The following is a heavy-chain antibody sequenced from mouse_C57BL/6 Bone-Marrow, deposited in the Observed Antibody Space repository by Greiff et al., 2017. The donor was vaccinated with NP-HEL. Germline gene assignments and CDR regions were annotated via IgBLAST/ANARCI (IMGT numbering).Heavy chain of an antibody. CDR3: AKGDGYYVAY. J-gene: IGHJ3*01. V-gene: IGHV1-42*01. Sequence: VQLQQSGPELVKPGASVKISCKASGYSFTGYYMNWVKQSPEKSLEWIGEINPSTGGTTYNQKFKATATLTVDKSSSTAYMQLKSLTSEDSAVYYCAKGDGYYVAYWGQGTLVTVSA. CDR2: INPSTGGT. D-gene: IGHD2-3*01. CDR1: GYSFTGYY.